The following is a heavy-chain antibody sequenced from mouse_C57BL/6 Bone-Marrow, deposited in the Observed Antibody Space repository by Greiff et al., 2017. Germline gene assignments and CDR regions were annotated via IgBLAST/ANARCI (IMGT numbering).Heavy chain of an antibody. CDR3: VRYDGYLFDY. D-gene: IGHD2-3*01. Sequence: GGGLVQPKGSLKLSCAASGFSFNTYAMNWVRQAPGKGLEWVARIRSKSNNYATYYADSVKDRFTISRDDSESMLYLQMNNLKTEDTAMYYCVRYDGYLFDYWGQGTTLTVSS. CDR1: GFSFNTYA. J-gene: IGHJ2*01. V-gene: IGHV10-1*01. CDR2: IRSKSNNYAT.